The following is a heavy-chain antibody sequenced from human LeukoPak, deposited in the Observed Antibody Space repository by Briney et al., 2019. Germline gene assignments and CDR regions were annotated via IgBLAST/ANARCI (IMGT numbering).Heavy chain of an antibody. Sequence: GSLGLSCAASGFTFSSYAMNWVRQAPGKGLEWISGISGSGGVTYYADSVKGRFTISRDNSKNTLFVQMNSLRAEDTAVYYCATRPIVGAPYWGQGTLVTVSS. D-gene: IGHD1-26*01. J-gene: IGHJ4*02. CDR2: ISGSGGVT. V-gene: IGHV3-23*01. CDR3: ATRPIVGAPY. CDR1: GFTFSSYA.